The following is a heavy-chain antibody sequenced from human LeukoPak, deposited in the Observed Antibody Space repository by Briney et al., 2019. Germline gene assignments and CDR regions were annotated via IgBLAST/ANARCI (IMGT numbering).Heavy chain of an antibody. CDR3: ARDLRDYCSSTSCYAGFFDY. CDR1: GFTFDDYA. J-gene: IGHJ4*02. V-gene: IGHV3-9*01. Sequence: GGSLRLSCAASGFTFDDYAMHWVRQAPGKGLEWVSGISWNSGSIGYADSVKGRFTISRDNAKNSLYLQMNSLRAEDTAVYYCARDLRDYCSSTSCYAGFFDYWGQGTLVTVSS. D-gene: IGHD2-2*01. CDR2: ISWNSGSI.